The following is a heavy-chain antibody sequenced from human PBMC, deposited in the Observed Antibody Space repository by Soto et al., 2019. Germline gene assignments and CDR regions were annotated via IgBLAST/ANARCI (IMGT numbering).Heavy chain of an antibody. J-gene: IGHJ5*02. CDR1: GGSISSGGYY. CDR3: ARVRYCSSTSCYEINWFDP. CDR2: IYYSGST. Sequence: TLSLTCTVSGGSISSGGYYWSWIRQHPGKGLEWIGYIYYSGSTYYNPSLKSRVTISVDTSKHQFSLKLSSVTAADTAVYYCARVRYCSSTSCYEINWFDPLGQGNLVTVSS. V-gene: IGHV4-31*03. D-gene: IGHD2-2*01.